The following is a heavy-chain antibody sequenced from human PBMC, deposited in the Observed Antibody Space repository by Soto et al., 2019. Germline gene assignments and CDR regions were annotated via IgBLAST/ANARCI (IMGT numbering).Heavy chain of an antibody. Sequence: QITLKESGPTLVKPTQTLTLTCTFSGFSLSTSGVGVGWIRQPPGKALEWPALIYWDDDKRYSPSLKSRLTITKDTSKNQVVLTMTNMDPVDTATYYCAHRRIAARPRGWFDPWGQGTLVTVSS. D-gene: IGHD6-6*01. CDR2: IYWDDDK. CDR3: AHRRIAARPRGWFDP. V-gene: IGHV2-5*02. J-gene: IGHJ5*02. CDR1: GFSLSTSGVG.